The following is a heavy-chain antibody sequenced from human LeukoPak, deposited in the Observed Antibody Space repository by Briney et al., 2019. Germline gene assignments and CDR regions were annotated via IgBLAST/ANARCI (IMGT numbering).Heavy chain of an antibody. J-gene: IGHJ4*02. Sequence: SETLSLTCAVYGGSFSGYYWSWIRQPPGKGLEWIGEINHSGSTNYNPSLKSRVTISVDTSKNQFSLKLSSVTAADTAVYYCARGQLAPFRHHLDYWGQGTLVTVSS. D-gene: IGHD6-6*01. CDR3: ARGQLAPFRHHLDY. CDR2: INHSGST. CDR1: GGSFSGYY. V-gene: IGHV4-34*01.